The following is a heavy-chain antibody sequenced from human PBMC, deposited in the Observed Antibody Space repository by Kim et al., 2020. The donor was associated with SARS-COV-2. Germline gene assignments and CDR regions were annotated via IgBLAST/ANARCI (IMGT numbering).Heavy chain of an antibody. D-gene: IGHD1-26*01. V-gene: IGHV3-11*04. CDR3: ARGPGSGSYFYYYYYGMDV. Sequence: GGSLRLSCAASGFTFSDYYMSWIRQAPGKGLEWVSYISSSGSTIYYADSVKGRFTISRDNAKNSLYLQMNSLRAEDTAVYYCARGPGSGSYFYYYYYGMDVWGQGTTVTVSS. CDR2: ISSSGSTI. J-gene: IGHJ6*02. CDR1: GFTFSDYY.